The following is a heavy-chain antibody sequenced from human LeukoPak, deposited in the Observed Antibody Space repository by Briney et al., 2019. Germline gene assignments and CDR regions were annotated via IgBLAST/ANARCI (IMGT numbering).Heavy chain of an antibody. CDR1: GGSISSSSYY. Sequence: SETLSLTCTVSGGSISSSSYYWGWGRQPPGKGLEWIGSIYYSVSTYYNPSLKSRVTISVDTSKNQFSLKLSSVTAADTAVYYCARASVVVIRSGSFDYWGQGTLVTVSS. V-gene: IGHV4-39*07. D-gene: IGHD3-22*01. J-gene: IGHJ4*02. CDR2: IYYSVST. CDR3: ARASVVVIRSGSFDY.